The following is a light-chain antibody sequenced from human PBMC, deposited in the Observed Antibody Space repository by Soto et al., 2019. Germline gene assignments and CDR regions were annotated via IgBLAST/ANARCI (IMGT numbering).Light chain of an antibody. J-gene: IGKJ1*01. CDR2: AAS. CDR3: QQSYSTPRT. V-gene: IGKV1-39*01. CDR1: QSISSY. Sequence: DIQMTQSPSSLSASVGDRVTITCRASQSISSYLNWYQQKPGKAPKLPIYAASSLQSGVPSRFSGSGSGTDFTLTISSLQPADFATYYCQQSYSTPRTFGQGTKVDI.